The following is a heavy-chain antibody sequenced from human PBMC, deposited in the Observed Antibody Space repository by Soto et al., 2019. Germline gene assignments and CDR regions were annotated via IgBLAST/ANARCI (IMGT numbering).Heavy chain of an antibody. CDR1: GGSISGYY. CDR2: MYNTGST. CDR3: ARDLWGYCGTDCYPLDV. Sequence: PSETLSLTCTVSGGSISGYYCSWIRQPPGKGLEWIGYMYNTGSTVYNPSFKSRVTISVDTSKNQFSLKLSSVTAADTAVYYCARDLWGYCGTDCYPLDVWGQGTTVTVSS. J-gene: IGHJ6*02. D-gene: IGHD2-21*02. V-gene: IGHV4-59*01.